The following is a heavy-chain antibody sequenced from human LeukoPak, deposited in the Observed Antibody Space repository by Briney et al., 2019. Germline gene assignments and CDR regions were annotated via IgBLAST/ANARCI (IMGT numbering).Heavy chain of an antibody. V-gene: IGHV3-7*01. CDR1: GFTFSSYW. J-gene: IGHJ4*02. D-gene: IGHD5-18*01. CDR2: IKQDGSEK. CDR3: ARDERGYSYGSMDY. Sequence: GGSLRLSCAASGFTFSSYWMSWVRQAPGKGLEWVANIKQDGSEKYYVDSVKGRFTTSRDNAKNSLYLQMNSLRAEDTAVYYCARDERGYSYGSMDYWGQGTLVTVSS.